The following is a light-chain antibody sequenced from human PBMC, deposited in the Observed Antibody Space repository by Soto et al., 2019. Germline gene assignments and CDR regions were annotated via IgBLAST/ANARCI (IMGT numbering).Light chain of an antibody. CDR1: QSVLYSSNNKNY. CDR2: WAS. Sequence: DIVMTQSPDSLAVSLGERATINCKSSQSVLYSSNNKNYLAWYQQKPGQPPKLLIYWASTRESGVPDRFSGNGSGPDFTLTISSLQAEDVAVYYCQQYYSTPFTFGPGTNVDIK. J-gene: IGKJ3*01. CDR3: QQYYSTPFT. V-gene: IGKV4-1*01.